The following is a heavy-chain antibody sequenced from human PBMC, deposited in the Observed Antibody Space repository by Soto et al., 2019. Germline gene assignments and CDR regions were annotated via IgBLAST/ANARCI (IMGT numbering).Heavy chain of an antibody. Sequence: QITLKESGPPLVKPTQTLTLTCTFSGFSLSTSGVGVGWIRQPPGKALEWLAVIYWDDDKRSSSSLKSRLTIXKDXSXTQVVLTMTNMDPVDTATYYCAHHPYYGLAPYSFDYWGQGILVTVSS. V-gene: IGHV2-5*02. CDR2: IYWDDDK. CDR3: AHHPYYGLAPYSFDY. D-gene: IGHD3-10*01. J-gene: IGHJ4*02. CDR1: GFSLSTSGVG.